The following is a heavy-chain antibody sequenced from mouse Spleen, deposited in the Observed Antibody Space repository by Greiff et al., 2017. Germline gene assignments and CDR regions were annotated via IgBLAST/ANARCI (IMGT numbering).Heavy chain of an antibody. CDR1: GFTFSSYA. V-gene: IGHV5-4*01. Sequence: DVKLVESGGGLVKPGGSLKLSCAASGFTFSSYAMSWVRQTSEKRLEWVATISDGGSYTYYPDNVKGRFTISRDNAKNNLYLQMSHLKSEDTAMYYCAREPGTRGAYWGQGTLVTVSA. D-gene: IGHD4-1*01. CDR2: ISDGGSYT. J-gene: IGHJ3*01. CDR3: AREPGTRGAY.